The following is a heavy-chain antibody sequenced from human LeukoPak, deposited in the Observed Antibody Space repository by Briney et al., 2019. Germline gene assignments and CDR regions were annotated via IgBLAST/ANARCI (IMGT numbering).Heavy chain of an antibody. CDR3: ARTLRFLEEDYMDV. D-gene: IGHD3-3*01. CDR2: IYYSGST. CDR1: GGSISSYY. J-gene: IGHJ6*03. Sequence: SETLSLTCTVSGGSISSYYWGWIRQPPGKGLEWIGSIYYSGSTYYNPSLKSRVTISVDTSKNQFSLKLSSVTAADTAVYYCARTLRFLEEDYMDVWGKGTTVTVSS. V-gene: IGHV4-39*01.